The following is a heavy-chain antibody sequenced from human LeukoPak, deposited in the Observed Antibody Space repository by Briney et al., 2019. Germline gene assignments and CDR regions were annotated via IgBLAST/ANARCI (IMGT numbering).Heavy chain of an antibody. J-gene: IGHJ4*02. D-gene: IGHD1-26*01. Sequence: ASVKVSYKASGYTFSEFEIHWMRQATGQGLEWMGWIHPDSGNTDYAQRFQGRLTMTRETSTTTAYMELSSLRSEDTAVYYCARLRYSGLDYWGQGSLVSVSS. CDR1: GYTFSEFE. V-gene: IGHV1-8*01. CDR3: ARLRYSGLDY. CDR2: IHPDSGNT.